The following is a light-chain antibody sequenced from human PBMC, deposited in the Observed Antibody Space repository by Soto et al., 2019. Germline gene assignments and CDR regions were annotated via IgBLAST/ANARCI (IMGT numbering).Light chain of an antibody. CDR2: EVT. V-gene: IGLV2-14*01. CDR1: SSDVGGYEY. CDR3: SSYTSSSTYV. J-gene: IGLJ1*01. Sequence: SVLTQPASVSGSPGQSITISCTGTSSDVGGYEYVSWYQQHPGKAPKLMIYEVTNRPSGVSNRFSGSKSGNTASLTISGLQAEDEADYYSSSYTSSSTYVFGNGTKVTVL.